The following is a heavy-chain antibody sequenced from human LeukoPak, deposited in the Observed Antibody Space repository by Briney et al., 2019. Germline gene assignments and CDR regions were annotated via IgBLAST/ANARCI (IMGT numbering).Heavy chain of an antibody. J-gene: IGHJ4*02. CDR1: GGSFSGYY. Sequence: SETLSPTCAVYGGSFSGYYWSWIRQPPGKGLEWIGEINHSGSTNYNPSLKSRVTISVDTSKNQFSLKLSSVTAADTAVYYCARGGYSYGFFDYWGQGTLVTVSS. D-gene: IGHD5-18*01. CDR3: ARGGYSYGFFDY. V-gene: IGHV4-34*01. CDR2: INHSGST.